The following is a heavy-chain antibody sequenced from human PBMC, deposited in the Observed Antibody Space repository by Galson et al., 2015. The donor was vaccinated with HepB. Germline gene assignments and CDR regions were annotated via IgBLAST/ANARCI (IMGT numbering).Heavy chain of an antibody. J-gene: IGHJ6*02. Sequence: SLRLSCAASGFTFSSYGMHWVRQAPGKGLEWVAVIWYDGSNKYYADSVKGRFTISRDNSKNTLYLQMNSLRAEDTAVYYCARDGGGYSYGGFSDYYGMDVWGQGTTVTVSS. CDR1: GFTFSSYG. V-gene: IGHV3-33*01. D-gene: IGHD5-18*01. CDR2: IWYDGSNK. CDR3: ARDGGGYSYGGFSDYYGMDV.